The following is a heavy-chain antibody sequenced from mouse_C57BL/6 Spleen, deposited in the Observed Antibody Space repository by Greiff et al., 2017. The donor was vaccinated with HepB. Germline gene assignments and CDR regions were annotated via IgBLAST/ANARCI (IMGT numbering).Heavy chain of an antibody. J-gene: IGHJ2*01. CDR3: ARNYYGRGGYFDY. V-gene: IGHV3-6*01. D-gene: IGHD1-1*01. CDR2: ISSDGSN. CDR1: GYSITSGYY. Sequence: EVQLVESGPGLVKPSQSLSLTCSVTGYSITSGYYWNWIRQFPGNQLEWMGYISSDGSNNYNPSLKNRISITRDTSKNQFFLKLNSVTTEDTATYYCARNYYGRGGYFDYWGQGTTLTVSS.